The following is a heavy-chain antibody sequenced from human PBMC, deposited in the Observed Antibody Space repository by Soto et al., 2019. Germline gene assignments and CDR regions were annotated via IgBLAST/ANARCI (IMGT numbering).Heavy chain of an antibody. Sequence: SETLSLTCTVSGGSISSGGYYCSWIRQHPGKGKEWIGYIYYSGSTYYNPSLKSRVSISVDTSKNQFSLKLSSVTAADTAVYYCASRGTTTYCSGGSCYARGFDYWGQGTLVTSPQ. CDR3: ASRGTTTYCSGGSCYARGFDY. CDR2: IYYSGST. V-gene: IGHV4-31*03. CDR1: GGSISSGGYY. J-gene: IGHJ4*02. D-gene: IGHD2-15*01.